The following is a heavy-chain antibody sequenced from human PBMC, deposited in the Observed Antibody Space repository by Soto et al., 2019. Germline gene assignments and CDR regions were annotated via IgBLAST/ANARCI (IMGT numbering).Heavy chain of an antibody. CDR1: GFTFSSYA. D-gene: IGHD5-18*01. Sequence: GGSLRLSCAASGFTFSSYAMSWVRQAPGKGLEWVSGISGSGGSTYYADSVKGRFTISRDNSRNTLYLQMNSLRAEDTAVYYCAKAHAVQLWPDGWFDPWGQGTLVTVSS. CDR3: AKAHAVQLWPDGWFDP. CDR2: ISGSGGST. J-gene: IGHJ5*02. V-gene: IGHV3-23*01.